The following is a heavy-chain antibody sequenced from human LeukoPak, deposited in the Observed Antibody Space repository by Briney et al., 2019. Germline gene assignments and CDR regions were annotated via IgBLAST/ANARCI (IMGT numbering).Heavy chain of an antibody. CDR1: GGSISSYY. J-gene: IGHJ6*02. D-gene: IGHD1-26*01. Sequence: SETLSLTCTVSGGSISSYYWSWIRQPPGKGLEWIGYIYYSGSTNYNPSLKSRVTISVDTSKNQFSLKLSSVTAADTAVYYCARASGSSGLYYYYGMDVWGQGTTVTVSS. CDR3: ARASGSSGLYYYYGMDV. CDR2: IYYSGST. V-gene: IGHV4-59*01.